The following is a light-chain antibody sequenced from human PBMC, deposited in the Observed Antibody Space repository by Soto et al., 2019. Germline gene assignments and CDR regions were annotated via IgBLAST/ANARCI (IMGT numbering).Light chain of an antibody. CDR3: QHYNSYSEA. Sequence: IEMSQFRSSLSASVGDRVSITCRASQSISSYLNWYQHKPGKAPKVLIYAASRLQSGVPPRFSGSGSGTEFTLTISSLQPDDFAAYYCQHYNSYSEAFGQGTKVDIK. J-gene: IGKJ1*01. V-gene: IGKV1-39*01. CDR2: AAS. CDR1: QSISSY.